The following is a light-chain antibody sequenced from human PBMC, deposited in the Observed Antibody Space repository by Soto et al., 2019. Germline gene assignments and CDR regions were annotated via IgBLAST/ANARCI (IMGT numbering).Light chain of an antibody. CDR3: QQYSSYWT. J-gene: IGKJ1*01. Sequence: IQMTQSPSSLSASVGDRVTITCRASQSISNYLNWYQQKPGKAPKLLIYDASNLESGVPSRFSGSGSGTEFTLTISRLQPDDFATYYCQQYSSYWTFGQGTKVDIK. V-gene: IGKV1-5*01. CDR1: QSISNY. CDR2: DAS.